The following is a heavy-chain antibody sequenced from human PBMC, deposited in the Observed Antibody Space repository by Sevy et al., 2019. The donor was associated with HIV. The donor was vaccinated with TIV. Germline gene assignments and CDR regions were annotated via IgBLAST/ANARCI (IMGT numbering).Heavy chain of an antibody. CDR1: GFTFSKNS. D-gene: IGHD2-8*01. CDR3: AREGCTKPHDY. Sequence: GGSLRLSCAASGFTFSKNSMSWVRKPPGKGLEWVSTLSFGCGEINHADSVKGRFTISRDNSKNSLYLQMNNLRAEDTAVYYCAREGCTKPHDYWGQGTLVTVSS. V-gene: IGHV3-23*01. J-gene: IGHJ4*02. CDR2: LSFGCGEI.